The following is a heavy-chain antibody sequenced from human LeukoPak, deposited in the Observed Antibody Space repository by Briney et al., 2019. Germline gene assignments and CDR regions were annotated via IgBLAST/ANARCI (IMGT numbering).Heavy chain of an antibody. V-gene: IGHV1-2*02. Sequence: ASVKVSCKASGYTFTGYYMHWVQQAPGQGLEWMGWINPNSGGTNYAQKFQGRVTMTRDTSISTAYMELSRLRSDDTAVYYCAYYSSSWIGTDYWGQGTLVTVSS. CDR3: AYYSSSWIGTDY. D-gene: IGHD6-13*01. J-gene: IGHJ4*02. CDR1: GYTFTGYY. CDR2: INPNSGGT.